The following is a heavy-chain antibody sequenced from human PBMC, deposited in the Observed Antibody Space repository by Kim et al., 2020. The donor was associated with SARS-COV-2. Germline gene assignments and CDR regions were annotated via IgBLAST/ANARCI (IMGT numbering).Heavy chain of an antibody. CDR3: ARRGSWYSGGYYYYGMDV. V-gene: IGHV5-51*01. CDR2: IYPGDSDT. D-gene: IGHD6-13*01. Sequence: GESLKISCKGSGYSFTSYWIVWVRQMPGKGLEWMGIIYPGDSDTRYSPSFQGQVTISADKSISTAYLQWSSLKASDTAMYYCARRGSWYSGGYYYYGMDVWRQGTTVTVSS. J-gene: IGHJ6*02. CDR1: GYSFTSYW.